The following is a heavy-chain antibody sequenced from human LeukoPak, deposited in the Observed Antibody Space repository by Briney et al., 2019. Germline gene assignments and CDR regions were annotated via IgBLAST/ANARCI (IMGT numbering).Heavy chain of an antibody. V-gene: IGHV1-18*01. CDR3: ARQGYSGHSQGAADY. D-gene: IGHD4-23*01. Sequence: ASVGVSCKASGYTFSIYGFSWVRQAPGQGLEWMGWISVYNGNTNYAQKFQGRVTMTTDTSTSTAHMELRSLRSDDTAVYYCARQGYSGHSQGAADYWGQGTLVTVSS. CDR1: GYTFSIYG. J-gene: IGHJ4*02. CDR2: ISVYNGNT.